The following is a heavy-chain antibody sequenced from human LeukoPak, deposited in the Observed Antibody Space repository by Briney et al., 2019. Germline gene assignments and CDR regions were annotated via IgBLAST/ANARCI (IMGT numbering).Heavy chain of an antibody. CDR2: IYYSGST. J-gene: IGHJ4*02. Sequence: SETLSLTCTVSGGSISSGDYYWSWIRQPPGKGQEWIGYIYYSGSTYYNPSLKSRVTISVDTSKNQFSLKLSSVTSADTAVYYCARAHRDGDLPPMVYYWGQGTLVTVSS. V-gene: IGHV4-30-4*01. CDR3: ARAHRDGDLPPMVYY. CDR1: GGSISSGDYY. D-gene: IGHD4-17*01.